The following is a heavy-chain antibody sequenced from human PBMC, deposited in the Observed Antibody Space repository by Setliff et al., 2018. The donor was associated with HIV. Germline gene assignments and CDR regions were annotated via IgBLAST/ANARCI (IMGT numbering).Heavy chain of an antibody. CDR3: ARGSTSSWSYHYMDV. Sequence: ASVKVSCKTSGYAFTNSYLHWVRQAPGQGLEWMGMISPRAGSTNYAQNFQGRVSMTRDPSTSTAYMELSSLRSEDTAVYFCARGSTSSWSYHYMDVWGKGTTVTVSS. CDR2: ISPRAGST. D-gene: IGHD6-6*01. V-gene: IGHV1-46*01. J-gene: IGHJ6*03. CDR1: GYAFTNSY.